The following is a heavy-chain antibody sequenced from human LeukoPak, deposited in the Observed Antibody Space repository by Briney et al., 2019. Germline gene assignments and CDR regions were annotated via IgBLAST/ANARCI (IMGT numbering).Heavy chain of an antibody. D-gene: IGHD3-10*01. J-gene: IGHJ5*02. CDR1: DDSIRSSDYF. V-gene: IGHV4-39*01. CDR2: IYYNGNT. Sequence: SETLSLTCTVSDDSIRSSDYFWGWIRQPPGKGLEWIGEIYYNGNTFYNPSLKSRVILSVDTSKSQFSLRLNSVTAADTAIYYCARHYGPWGQGTPVTVSS. CDR3: ARHYGP.